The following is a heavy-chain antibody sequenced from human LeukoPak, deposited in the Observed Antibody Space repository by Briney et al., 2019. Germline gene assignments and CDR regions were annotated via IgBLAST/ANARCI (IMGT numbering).Heavy chain of an antibody. Sequence: ASVKVSCKASGYTFTSYGISWVRQAPGQGLEWMGWISAYNGNTNYAQKLQGRVTMTTDTSTSTAYVELRSLRSDDTAVYYCAREGDSSGSFDYWGQGTLVTVSS. D-gene: IGHD6-19*01. V-gene: IGHV1-18*01. CDR2: ISAYNGNT. CDR1: GYTFTSYG. J-gene: IGHJ4*02. CDR3: AREGDSSGSFDY.